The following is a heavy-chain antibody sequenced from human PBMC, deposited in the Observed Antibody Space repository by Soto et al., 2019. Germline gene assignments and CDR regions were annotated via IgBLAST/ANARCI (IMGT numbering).Heavy chain of an antibody. CDR1: GYTFPHYY. V-gene: IGHV1-46*01. D-gene: IGHD1-26*01. CDR2: INPWGGSK. CDR3: GRGEKGQQFPSIDY. Sequence: GAPVKVSCQASGYTFPHYYIHWVRQAPGEGLECLESINPWGGSKDSATTFQGRVTRRGDTSTTTGYRERTSRTSKDTAVFFCGRGEKGQQFPSIDYGGKGTPVTFPS. J-gene: IGHJ4*02.